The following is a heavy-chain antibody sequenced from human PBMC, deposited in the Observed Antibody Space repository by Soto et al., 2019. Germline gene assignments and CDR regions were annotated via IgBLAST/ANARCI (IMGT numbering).Heavy chain of an antibody. Sequence: SETLSLTCTVSGGSISSYHWSWIRQPPGKGLEWIGYIYYSGSTNYNPSLKSRVTISVDTSKNQFSLKLSSVTAADTAVYYCARGIGAVVTLLTRPPGAFDIWGQGTMVTVSS. CDR1: GGSISSYH. CDR2: IYYSGST. V-gene: IGHV4-59*01. D-gene: IGHD3-22*01. J-gene: IGHJ3*02. CDR3: ARGIGAVVTLLTRPPGAFDI.